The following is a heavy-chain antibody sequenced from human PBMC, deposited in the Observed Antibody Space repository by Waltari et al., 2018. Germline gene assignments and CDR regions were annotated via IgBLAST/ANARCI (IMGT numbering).Heavy chain of an antibody. CDR1: GGTFSSYA. CDR3: ARERLAEWVAGTGAYYFDY. D-gene: IGHD6-19*01. V-gene: IGHV1-69*01. Sequence: QVQLVQSGAAVKKPGSSVKVSCTASGGTFSSYALRWVRQAPGQGLEWMGGIIPIFGTANYAQKFQGRVTITADESTSTAYMELSSLRSEDTAVYYCARERLAEWVAGTGAYYFDYWGQGTLVTVSS. CDR2: IIPIFGTA. J-gene: IGHJ4*02.